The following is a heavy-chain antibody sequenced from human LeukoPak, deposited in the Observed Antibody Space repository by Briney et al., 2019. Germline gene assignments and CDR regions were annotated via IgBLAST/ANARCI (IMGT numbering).Heavy chain of an antibody. D-gene: IGHD6-25*01. V-gene: IGHV1-24*01. CDR3: ATEFDGDLFRAAAFDI. Sequence: ASVTVSFKVSGYTLAELSMHWVRQAPGKGLEWMGGSDPEDGETIYAQKFQGRVTMTEDTSTDTAYMELSSLRSEDTAVYYCATEFDGDLFRAAAFDIWGQGTMVTVSS. J-gene: IGHJ3*02. CDR1: GYTLAELS. CDR2: SDPEDGET.